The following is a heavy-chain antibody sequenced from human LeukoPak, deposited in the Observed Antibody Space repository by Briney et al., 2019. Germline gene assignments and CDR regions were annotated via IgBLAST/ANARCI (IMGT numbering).Heavy chain of an antibody. J-gene: IGHJ3*02. CDR1: GYTFTSYY. D-gene: IGHD5-12*01. Sequence: ASVKLSCKASGYTFTSYYMHWVRQAPGQGLEWMGIINPSGGSTSYAQKFQGRVTMTRDMSTSTVYMELSSLRSEDTAVYYCAREGVALDAFDIWGQGTMVTVSS. CDR2: INPSGGST. CDR3: AREGVALDAFDI. V-gene: IGHV1-46*01.